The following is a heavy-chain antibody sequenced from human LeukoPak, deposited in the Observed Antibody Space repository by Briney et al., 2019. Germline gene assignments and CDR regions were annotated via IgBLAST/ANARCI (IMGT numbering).Heavy chain of an antibody. D-gene: IGHD3-22*01. J-gene: IGHJ5*02. Sequence: GASVKVSCKASGYTFTSYDINWVRQATGQGLEWMGWMNPNSGNTGYAQKFQGRVTMTRNTSISTAYMELSSLRSEDTAVYYCATDRDYYDSSGYSPFDPWGQGTLVTVSS. CDR1: GYTFTSYD. CDR2: MNPNSGNT. V-gene: IGHV1-8*01. CDR3: ATDRDYYDSSGYSPFDP.